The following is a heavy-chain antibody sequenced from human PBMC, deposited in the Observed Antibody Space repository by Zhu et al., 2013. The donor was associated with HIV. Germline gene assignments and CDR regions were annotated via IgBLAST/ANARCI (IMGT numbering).Heavy chain of an antibody. Sequence: QVQLVQSGAEVKKPGSSMKVSCKVSGDTVSSYGISWVRQAPGQGLEWMGGVIPILNTSNYARKFQDRVTITADASTRTAYMELSSLRSEDTAIYFCARAVGEHSSSWPYYYAMEVWGQGTTVTVSS. CDR1: GDTVSSYG. CDR2: VIPILNTS. V-gene: IGHV1-69*12. J-gene: IGHJ6*02. CDR3: ARAVGEHSSSWPYYYAMEV. D-gene: IGHD6-6*01.